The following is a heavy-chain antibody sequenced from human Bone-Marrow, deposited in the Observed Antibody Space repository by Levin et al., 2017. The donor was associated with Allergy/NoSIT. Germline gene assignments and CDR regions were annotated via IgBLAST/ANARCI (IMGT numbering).Heavy chain of an antibody. J-gene: IGHJ4*02. Sequence: GESLKISCAASGFIFSNYAMNWVRQAPGKGLEWVSQISGSGGNTHYADPVKGRFTFSRYNSKNTLYLQMNSLRAEDTAVYYCAGYDTSAYHSPFDYWGQGALVTVSS. CDR2: ISGSGGNT. V-gene: IGHV3-23*01. CDR3: AGYDTSAYHSPFDY. CDR1: GFIFSNYA. D-gene: IGHD3-22*01.